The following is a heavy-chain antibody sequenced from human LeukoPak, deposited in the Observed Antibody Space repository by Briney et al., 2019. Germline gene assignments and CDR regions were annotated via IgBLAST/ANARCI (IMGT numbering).Heavy chain of an antibody. CDR1: VYTFTSYD. D-gene: IGHD3-3*01. Sequence: ASVKVSCKASVYTFTSYDFYWVRQATGQGLEWMGWVKPNSGNKGYAQEFQGRVTRTRNTFIRTAYKEQSTLRFEDTAVYYWARSGPTIDEFWSGSKGYYMDAWGKGTTVTVSS. CDR3: ARSGPTIDEFWSGSKGYYMDA. CDR2: VKPNSGNK. V-gene: IGHV1-8*01. J-gene: IGHJ6*03.